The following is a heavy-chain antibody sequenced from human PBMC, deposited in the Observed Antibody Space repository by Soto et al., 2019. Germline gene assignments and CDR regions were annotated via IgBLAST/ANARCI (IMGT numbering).Heavy chain of an antibody. CDR2: IIPIFGTA. D-gene: IGHD6-6*01. CDR3: ARHSSSAYSQRILGWFAIGAEVEY. J-gene: IGHJ4*02. V-gene: IGHV1-69*01. Sequence: QVQLVQSGAEVKKPVSSVKVSCKASGGTFSSYAISWVRQAPGQGLEWMGGIIPIFGTANYAQKFQGRVTITEDESTSTAYMELSSLRAEDTAVYYCARHSSSAYSQRILGWFAIGAEVEYWGQGTLVTVSS. CDR1: GGTFSSYA.